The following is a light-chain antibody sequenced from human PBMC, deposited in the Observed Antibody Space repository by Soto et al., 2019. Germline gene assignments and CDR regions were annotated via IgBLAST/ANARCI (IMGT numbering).Light chain of an antibody. CDR1: QSVSSN. J-gene: IGKJ1*01. V-gene: IGKV3-15*01. Sequence: EIVMTQSPATLSVSPGERATLSCRASQSVSSNLAWYQQKPGQAPRLLIYGASTWATGIPARFSGSGSGTDFTLTISSLQSEDFAIYYCQQYNSWPRTFGQGTKVDIK. CDR2: GAS. CDR3: QQYNSWPRT.